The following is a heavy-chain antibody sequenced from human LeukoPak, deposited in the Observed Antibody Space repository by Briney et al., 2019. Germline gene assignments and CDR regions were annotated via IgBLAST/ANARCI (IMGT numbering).Heavy chain of an antibody. Sequence: SETLSLTCAVYGGSFSGYYWSWIRQPPGKGLEWIGEINHSGSTNYNPSLKSRVTISVDTSKNQFSLRLSSVTAADTAVYYCARGRRVVVAATRAFDIWGQGTMVTVSS. CDR1: GGSFSGYY. J-gene: IGHJ3*02. CDR3: ARGRRVVVAATRAFDI. CDR2: INHSGST. V-gene: IGHV4-34*01. D-gene: IGHD2-15*01.